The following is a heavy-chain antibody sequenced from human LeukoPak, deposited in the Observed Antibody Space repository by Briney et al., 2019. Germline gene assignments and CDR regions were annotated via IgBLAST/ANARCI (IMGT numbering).Heavy chain of an antibody. J-gene: IGHJ4*02. D-gene: IGHD6-13*01. Sequence: ASVKVSCKASGYTFTGYYMHWVRQAPGQGLEWMGWMNPNSGNTGYAQKFQGRVAMTRNTSISTAYMELSSLRSEDTAVYYCARGGSWFHVDYWGQGTLVTVSS. V-gene: IGHV1-8*02. CDR2: MNPNSGNT. CDR3: ARGGSWFHVDY. CDR1: GYTFTGYY.